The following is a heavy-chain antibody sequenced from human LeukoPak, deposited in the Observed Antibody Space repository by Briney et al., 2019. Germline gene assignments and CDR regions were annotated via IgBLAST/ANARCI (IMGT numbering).Heavy chain of an antibody. CDR2: ISSSSSYI. D-gene: IGHD6-6*01. CDR3: ARVFGAGSSIDY. V-gene: IGHV3-21*01. Sequence: KPGGSLRLSCAASGFTFSSYSMNWVRQAPGKGLEWVSSISSSSSYIYYADSVKGRFTISRDNAKNSLYLQMNSLRAEDTAVYYCARVFGAGSSIDYWGQRTLVTVSS. CDR1: GFTFSSYS. J-gene: IGHJ4*02.